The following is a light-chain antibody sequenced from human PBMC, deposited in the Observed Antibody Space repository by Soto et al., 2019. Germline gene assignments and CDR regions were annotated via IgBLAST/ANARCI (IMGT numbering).Light chain of an antibody. CDR3: QQSYGIPQT. CDR1: QNVNRY. V-gene: IGKV1-39*01. CDR2: ADS. Sequence: IQLTQSPSSLSASVGDRVTITCRTSQNVNRYLNWNQEQPGKPPKFLIYADSILQSGVPSRFSGSGSGTDFTLAISSLQPEDFTTYYCQQSYGIPQTFGPGTKVEI. J-gene: IGKJ1*01.